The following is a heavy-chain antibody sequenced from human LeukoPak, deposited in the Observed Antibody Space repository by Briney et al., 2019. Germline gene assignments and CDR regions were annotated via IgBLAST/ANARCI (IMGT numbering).Heavy chain of an antibody. J-gene: IGHJ4*02. V-gene: IGHV3-23*01. Sequence: GGSLRLSCAASGFTFSINAMSWVRQAPGKGLEWVSAISGSGGSTYHADSVKGRFTISRDNSKDTLYLQMNSLRAEDTAVYYCAKANYYGSSGYYENLDYWGQGTLVTVSS. CDR1: GFTFSINA. CDR2: ISGSGGST. CDR3: AKANYYGSSGYYENLDY. D-gene: IGHD3-22*01.